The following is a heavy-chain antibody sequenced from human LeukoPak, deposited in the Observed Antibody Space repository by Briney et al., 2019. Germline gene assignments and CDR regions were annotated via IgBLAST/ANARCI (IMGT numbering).Heavy chain of an antibody. CDR1: GYSISSGYY. Sequence: TSETLSLTCAVSGYSISSGYYWGWIRQPPGKGLEWIGSIYHSGSTYYNPSLKSRVTISVDTSKNQFSLKLSSVTAADTAVYYCARHRPCSSTSCYTGLFDYWGQGTLVTVSS. D-gene: IGHD2-2*02. J-gene: IGHJ4*02. V-gene: IGHV4-38-2*01. CDR3: ARHRPCSSTSCYTGLFDY. CDR2: IYHSGST.